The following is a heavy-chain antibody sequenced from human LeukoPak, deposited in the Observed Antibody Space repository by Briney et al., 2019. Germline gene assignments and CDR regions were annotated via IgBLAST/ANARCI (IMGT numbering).Heavy chain of an antibody. D-gene: IGHD2-21*02. J-gene: IGHJ6*02. V-gene: IGHV4-31*02. CDR3: ARADCGGDCYLDFYYYGMDV. CDR1: GGSISSGGYY. CDR2: IYYTGST. Sequence: SETLSLTCIVSGGSISSGGYYWGWIRQHPGKGLEWIGFIYYTGSTYYTPSLESRVAISVDTSKNQFSLKVTSVTAADTAVYYCARADCGGDCYLDFYYYGMDVWGQGTTVTVSS.